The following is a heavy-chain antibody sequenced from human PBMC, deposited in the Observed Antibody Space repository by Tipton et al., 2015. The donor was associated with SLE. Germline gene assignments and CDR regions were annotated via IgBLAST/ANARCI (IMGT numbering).Heavy chain of an antibody. CDR1: GYTFTSYG. V-gene: IGHV1-18*01. CDR2: ISAYNGNT. Sequence: QSGPEVKKPGASVKVSCKASGYTFTSYGISWVRQVPGQGLEWMGWISAYNGNTNYAQKRQGRVTMTTDTSTSTAYMELRSLRSDDTAVYYCAREVSVPAAERSLDAFDIWGQGTMVTVSS. J-gene: IGHJ3*02. D-gene: IGHD2-2*01. CDR3: AREVSVPAAERSLDAFDI.